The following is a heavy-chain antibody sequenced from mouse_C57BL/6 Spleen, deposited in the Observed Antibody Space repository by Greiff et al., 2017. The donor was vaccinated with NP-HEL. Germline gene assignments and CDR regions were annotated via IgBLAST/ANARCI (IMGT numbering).Heavy chain of an antibody. D-gene: IGHD1-1*01. CDR1: GYTFTDYY. V-gene: IGHV1-26*01. J-gene: IGHJ1*03. CDR3: ARGGFTVVATGYFDV. CDR2: INPNNGGT. Sequence: VQLQQSGPELVKPGASVKISCKASGYTFTDYYMNWVKQSHGKSLEWIGDINPNNGGTSYNQKFKGKATLTVDTSSSTAYMELRSLTSEDSAVYYCARGGFTVVATGYFDVWGTGTTVTVSS.